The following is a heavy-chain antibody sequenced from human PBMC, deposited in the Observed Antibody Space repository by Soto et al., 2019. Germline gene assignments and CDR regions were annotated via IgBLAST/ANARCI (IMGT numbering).Heavy chain of an antibody. CDR1: GFTVSSYA. D-gene: IGHD3-16*01. V-gene: IGHV3-23*01. J-gene: IGHJ6*03. CDR2: ISGSGST. CDR3: AKALRFTFSTGYYMDV. Sequence: EVQLLESGGGLVQPGGSLRLSCAASGFTVSSYAMSWVRQAPGKGLEWVSAISGSGSTYSADSVKGRFTISRDSSKNIVYLEMNSLRAEDTAVYYCAKALRFTFSTGYYMDVWGRWTTVTGSS.